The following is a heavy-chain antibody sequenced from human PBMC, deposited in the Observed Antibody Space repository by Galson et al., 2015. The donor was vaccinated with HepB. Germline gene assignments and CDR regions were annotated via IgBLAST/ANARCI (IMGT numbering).Heavy chain of an antibody. J-gene: IGHJ6*02. V-gene: IGHV3-33*06. CDR2: IWYDGSNK. D-gene: IGHD6-6*01. Sequence: SLRLSCAASGFTFSSYGMHWVRQAPGKGPEWVAVIWYDGSNKYYADSVKGRFTISRDNSKNTLYLQMNSLRAEDTAVYYCAKDGRQLAKQHYYGMDVWGQGTTVTVSS. CDR3: AKDGRQLAKQHYYGMDV. CDR1: GFTFSSYG.